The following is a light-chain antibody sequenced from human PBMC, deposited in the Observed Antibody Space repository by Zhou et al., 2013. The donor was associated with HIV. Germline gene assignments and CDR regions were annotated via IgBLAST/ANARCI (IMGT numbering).Light chain of an antibody. J-gene: IGLJ1*01. CDR2: GNN. V-gene: IGLV1-40*01. CDR1: SSNIGAIYD. Sequence: QSVLTQPPSVSGAPGQGVTISCTGSSSNIGAIYDVHWYQQLPGTAPKLLIYGNNNRASGVPDRFSGSKSGTSASLAITGLQPEDGADYYCQSYDSTVSGCVLGTGTKVTVL. CDR3: QSYDSTVSGCV.